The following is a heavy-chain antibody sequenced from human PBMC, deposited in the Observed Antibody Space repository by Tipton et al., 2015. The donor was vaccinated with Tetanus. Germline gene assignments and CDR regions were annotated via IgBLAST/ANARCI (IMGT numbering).Heavy chain of an antibody. D-gene: IGHD6-19*01. J-gene: IGHJ4*02. Sequence: TLSLTCTVSGGSISSYCWSWIRQPPGKGLEWIGYSYYSGSTNYNPSLKSRVTISVDTSKNQFSLKLSSVTAADTAVYYCARGVSSGWSLYYFDYWGQGTLVTVSS. CDR1: GGSISSYC. CDR3: ARGVSSGWSLYYFDY. CDR2: SYYSGST. V-gene: IGHV4-59*01.